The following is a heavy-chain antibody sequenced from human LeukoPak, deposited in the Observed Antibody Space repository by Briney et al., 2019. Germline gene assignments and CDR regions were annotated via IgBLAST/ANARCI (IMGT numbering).Heavy chain of an antibody. J-gene: IGHJ4*02. CDR1: GFTFSSYS. CDR2: ISSSGGYI. V-gene: IGHV3-21*01. Sequence: SGGSLRLSCVASGFTFSSYSMNWVRQAPGKGLEWVSSISSSGGYIYYADSVRGRFTISRDNANNSLYLQMNSLRVEDTAVYFCAREPLDWGQGTLVTVSS. CDR3: AREPLD.